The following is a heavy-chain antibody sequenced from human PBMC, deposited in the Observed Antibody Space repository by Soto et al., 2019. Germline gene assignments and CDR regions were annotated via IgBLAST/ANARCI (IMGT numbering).Heavy chain of an antibody. D-gene: IGHD6-6*01. J-gene: IGHJ6*02. V-gene: IGHV3-21*01. CDR2: ISNTGAHI. CDR3: VRERQFVRDFYYGMDV. CDR1: GFTFNTYS. Sequence: VGSLRLSCAASGFTFNTYSMTWIRQAPGQGLEWVSSISNTGAHIYYADSVRGRFTISRDNAKNSLYLQMNSLTAEDTAVYYCVRERQFVRDFYYGMDVWGRGTTVTVS.